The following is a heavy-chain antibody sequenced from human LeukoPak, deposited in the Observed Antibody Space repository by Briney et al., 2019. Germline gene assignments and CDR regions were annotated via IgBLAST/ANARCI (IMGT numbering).Heavy chain of an antibody. CDR2: INPNSGGT. V-gene: IGHV1-2*02. J-gene: IGHJ4*02. D-gene: IGHD1-26*01. CDR3: ARDQALGLGATLGAIDY. CDR1: GYTFTSHD. Sequence: RASVKVSCKASGYTFTSHDINWVRQATGQGLEWMGWINPNSGGTNYAQKFQGRVTMTRDTSTSTAYMELSRLTSDDTAVYYCARDQALGLGATLGAIDYWGQGTLVTVSS.